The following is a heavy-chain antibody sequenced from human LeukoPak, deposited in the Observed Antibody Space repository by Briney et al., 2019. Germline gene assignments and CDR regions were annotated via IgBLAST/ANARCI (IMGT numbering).Heavy chain of an antibody. Sequence: SVKVSCKASGFTFTSSAVQWVRQARGQRLEWIGWIVVGSGDTNYAQKFQERVTITRDMSTSTAYMELSSLRSEDTAVYYCAADDGDILTAPGDYWGQGTLVTVSS. V-gene: IGHV1-58*01. D-gene: IGHD3-9*01. CDR1: GFTFTSSA. J-gene: IGHJ4*02. CDR3: AADDGDILTAPGDY. CDR2: IVVGSGDT.